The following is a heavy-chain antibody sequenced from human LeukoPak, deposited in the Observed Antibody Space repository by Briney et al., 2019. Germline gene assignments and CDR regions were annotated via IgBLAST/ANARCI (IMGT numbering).Heavy chain of an antibody. CDR3: ARPTQSWSREAFDI. CDR1: GGSISSGDYY. V-gene: IGHV4-30-4*01. CDR2: IYYSGST. J-gene: IGHJ3*02. Sequence: PSETLSLTCTVSGGSISSGDYYWSWIRQPPGNGLEWIGYIYYSGSTYYNPSLKSRVTISVDTSKNQFSLKLSSVTAADTAVYYCARPTQSWSREAFDIWGQGTMVTVSS. D-gene: IGHD2-15*01.